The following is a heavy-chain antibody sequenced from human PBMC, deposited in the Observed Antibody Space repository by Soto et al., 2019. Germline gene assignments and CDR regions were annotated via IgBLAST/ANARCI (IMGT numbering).Heavy chain of an antibody. V-gene: IGHV3-21*01. D-gene: IGHD2-8*01. Sequence: EVQLVESGGGLVKPGGSLRLSCAASGFTFSSYSMNWVRQAPGKGLEWVSSISSSSSYIYYADSVKGRFTISRDNAKNSLYLQMNRLGAGDTAVYYWAGDVRYGMDVWGQGTTVTVSS. J-gene: IGHJ6*02. CDR3: AGDVRYGMDV. CDR2: ISSSSSYI. CDR1: GFTFSSYS.